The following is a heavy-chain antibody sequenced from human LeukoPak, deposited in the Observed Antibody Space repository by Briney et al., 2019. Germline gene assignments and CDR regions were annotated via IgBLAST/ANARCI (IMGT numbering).Heavy chain of an antibody. Sequence: PGGSLRLSCAAYGFAFGNYAMGWVRQAPGKGLEWVSSIDSSGSYTPSADSVKGRFTISRDNSESTVYLQMNSLRAEDTAVYSCAKISTVTENFHHWGQGTLVTVSS. J-gene: IGHJ4*02. D-gene: IGHD4-17*01. V-gene: IGHV3-23*01. CDR1: GFAFGNYA. CDR2: IDSSGSYT. CDR3: AKISTVTENFHH.